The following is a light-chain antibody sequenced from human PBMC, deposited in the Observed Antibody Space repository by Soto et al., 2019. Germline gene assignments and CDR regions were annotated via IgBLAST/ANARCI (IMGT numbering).Light chain of an antibody. CDR2: GAS. CDR3: QESFFTLGT. CDR1: QDISTY. J-gene: IGKJ1*01. V-gene: IGKV1-39*01. Sequence: DIQMTQSPSSLSASVGDRVTITCQASQDISTYLHWYQQTPGKAPKLLIFGASNLHIGVPSRFSGSGSGTEFTLTINNLQREDFATYYCQESFFTLGTFGRGTKVDIK.